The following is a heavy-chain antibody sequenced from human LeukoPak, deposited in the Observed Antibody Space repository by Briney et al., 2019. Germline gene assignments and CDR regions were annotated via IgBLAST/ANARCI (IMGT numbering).Heavy chain of an antibody. D-gene: IGHD2-2*01. CDR1: GFTFSSYS. CDR2: ISSSGSTI. CDR3: ARGIGYCSSTSCRISFDY. Sequence: GGSLRLSCAASGFTFSSYSMTWVRQAPGKGLEWVSYISSSGSTIYYADSVKGRFTISRDNAKNSLYLQMNSLRAEDTAVYYCARGIGYCSSTSCRISFDYWGQGTLVTVSS. V-gene: IGHV3-48*04. J-gene: IGHJ4*02.